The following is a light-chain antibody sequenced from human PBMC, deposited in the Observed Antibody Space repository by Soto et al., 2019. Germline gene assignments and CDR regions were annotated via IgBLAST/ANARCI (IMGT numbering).Light chain of an antibody. CDR1: QGIGVR. CDR2: AAS. J-gene: IGKJ4*01. V-gene: IGKV1-12*02. CDR3: QQVNVYPST. Sequence: DIQMTQSPSSLSASIGDRVTITCRASQGIGVRLAWFQQKPGKAPQYLIQAASSLQSGVPSRFSGGGSGTDFTLTISSLQPEDFATYYCQQVNVYPSTFGGGTKVDIK.